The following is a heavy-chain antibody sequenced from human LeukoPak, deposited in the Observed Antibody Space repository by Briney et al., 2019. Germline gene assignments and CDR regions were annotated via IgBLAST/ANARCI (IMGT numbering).Heavy chain of an antibody. V-gene: IGHV4-34*01. Sequence: SETPSLTCAVYGGSFSGYYWSWIRQPPGKGLEWIGEINHSGSTNYNPSLKSRVTISVDTSKNQFSLKLSSVTAADTAVYYCARDRAVVTRYFDYWSQGTLVTVSS. J-gene: IGHJ4*02. CDR1: GGSFSGYY. D-gene: IGHD4-23*01. CDR3: ARDRAVVTRYFDY. CDR2: INHSGST.